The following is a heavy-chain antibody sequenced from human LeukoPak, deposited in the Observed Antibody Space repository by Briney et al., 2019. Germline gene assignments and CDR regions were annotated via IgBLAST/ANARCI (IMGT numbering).Heavy chain of an antibody. CDR1: GFTVSSNY. J-gene: IGHJ3*02. Sequence: GGSLRLSCAASGFTVSSNYMSWVRQAPGKGLEWVSVICSSGSTYYADSVKGRFTISRDNSKNTLYLQMNSLRAEDTAVYYCARTVEMATSSHFDIWGQGTMDTVSS. V-gene: IGHV3-53*01. D-gene: IGHD5-24*01. CDR3: ARTVEMATSSHFDI. CDR2: ICSSGST.